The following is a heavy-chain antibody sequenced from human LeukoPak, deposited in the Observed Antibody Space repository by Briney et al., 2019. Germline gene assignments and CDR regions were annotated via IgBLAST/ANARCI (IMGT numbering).Heavy chain of an antibody. Sequence: ASVKVSCKASGYTFTSYYMHWVRQAPGQGLEWMGIINPSGGSTSYAQKFQGRVTMTRDTSTSTVYMELSSLRSEDTAVYYCARLIRGYDRPTTVGYYYMDVWGKGTTVTVSS. J-gene: IGHJ6*03. D-gene: IGHD3-22*01. CDR1: GYTFTSYY. CDR3: ARLIRGYDRPTTVGYYYMDV. CDR2: INPSGGST. V-gene: IGHV1-46*01.